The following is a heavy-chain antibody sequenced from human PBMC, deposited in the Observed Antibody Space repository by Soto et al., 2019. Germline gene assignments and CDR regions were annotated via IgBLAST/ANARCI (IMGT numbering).Heavy chain of an antibody. J-gene: IGHJ4*02. CDR1: GGSRSSYY. CDR3: ARPPDH. Sequence: SETLSLTCTVSGGSRSSYYWSWIRQPPGKGLEWIGYIYYSGSTYYNPSLKSRVTISVDTSKNQFSLKLSSVTAADTAVYYCARPPDHWGQGTLVTVS. CDR2: IYYSGST. V-gene: IGHV4-59*12.